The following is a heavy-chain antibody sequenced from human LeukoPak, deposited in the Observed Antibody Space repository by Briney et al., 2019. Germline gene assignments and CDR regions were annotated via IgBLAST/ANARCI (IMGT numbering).Heavy chain of an antibody. J-gene: IGHJ6*02. D-gene: IGHD3-10*01. Sequence: SVKVSCKASGGTFSSYAISWVRQAPGQGIEWMGGIIPIFGTANYAQKFQGRVTITADESTSTAYMELSSLRSEDTAVYYCARGQYYYGSGSYWYYYYGMDVWGQGTTVTVSS. V-gene: IGHV1-69*13. CDR3: ARGQYYYGSGSYWYYYYGMDV. CDR2: IIPIFGTA. CDR1: GGTFSSYA.